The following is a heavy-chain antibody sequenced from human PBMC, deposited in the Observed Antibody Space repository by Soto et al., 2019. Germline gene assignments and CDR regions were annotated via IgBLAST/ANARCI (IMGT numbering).Heavy chain of an antibody. V-gene: IGHV4-39*01. CDR2: IYYSGST. CDR3: ARHCIAAAGSHDWFDP. CDR1: GGSISSSSYY. D-gene: IGHD6-13*01. Sequence: QLQLQESGPGLVKPSETLSLTCTVSGGSISSSSYYWGWIRQPPGKGLEWIGSIYYSGSTYYNPYLKSRVTISVDTSKNQFSLKLSSVTAADTAVYYCARHCIAAAGSHDWFDPWGQGTLVTVSS. J-gene: IGHJ5*02.